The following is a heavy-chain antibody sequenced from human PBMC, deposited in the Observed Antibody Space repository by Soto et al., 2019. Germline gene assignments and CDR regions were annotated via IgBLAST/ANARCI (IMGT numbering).Heavy chain of an antibody. CDR2: ISYDGSNK. Sequence: QVQLVESGGGVVQPGRSLRLSCAASGFTFSSYGMHWVRQAPGKGLEWVAVISYDGSNKYYADSVKGRFTISRDNSKSTLYLQMNSLRAEDTAVYYCAKDELGGAFDIWGQGTMVTVSS. CDR1: GFTFSSYG. D-gene: IGHD3-16*01. J-gene: IGHJ3*02. V-gene: IGHV3-30*18. CDR3: AKDELGGAFDI.